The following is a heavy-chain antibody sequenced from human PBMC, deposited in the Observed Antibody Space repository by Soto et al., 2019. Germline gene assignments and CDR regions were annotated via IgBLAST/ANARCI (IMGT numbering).Heavy chain of an antibody. V-gene: IGHV1-69*12. Sequence: QVQLVQSGAEVKKPGSSVKVSCKASGGTFSSYAISWVRQAPGQGLEWMGGIIPIFGTANYAQKFQGRVTITADESTSTAYMGLSSLRSEDTAVYYCARSAGYYDSSGKGADYWGQGTLVTVSS. CDR2: IIPIFGTA. CDR1: GGTFSSYA. D-gene: IGHD3-22*01. J-gene: IGHJ4*02. CDR3: ARSAGYYDSSGKGADY.